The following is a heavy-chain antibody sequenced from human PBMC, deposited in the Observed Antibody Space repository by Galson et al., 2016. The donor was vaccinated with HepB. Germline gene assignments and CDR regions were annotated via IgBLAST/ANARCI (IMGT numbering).Heavy chain of an antibody. J-gene: IGHJ4*02. CDR3: AKDPRSVPVGQ. CDR1: RFTFNTYA. V-gene: IGHV3-23*01. D-gene: IGHD1-26*01. CDR2: ISGSGAST. Sequence: SLRLSCAASRFTFNTYAMNWVRQAPGKGLEWVSAISGSGASTYYADSVKGRFTISRDNSKNTLYLQMNSLRAEDTAVYYCAKDPRSVPVGQWGQGTLVTVSS.